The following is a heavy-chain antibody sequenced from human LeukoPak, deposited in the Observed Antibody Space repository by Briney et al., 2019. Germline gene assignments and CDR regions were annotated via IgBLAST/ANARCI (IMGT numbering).Heavy chain of an antibody. D-gene: IGHD6-19*01. CDR2: ISSSGSTI. CDR3: ARSKGIGVAGTIDP. Sequence: TGGSLRLSCAASGFTFSSYEMNWVRQAPGKGLEWVSYISSSGSTIYYADSVKGRFTISRDNAKNSLYLQMNSLRAEDTAVYYCARSKGIGVAGTIDPWGQGTLVTVSS. V-gene: IGHV3-48*03. J-gene: IGHJ5*02. CDR1: GFTFSSYE.